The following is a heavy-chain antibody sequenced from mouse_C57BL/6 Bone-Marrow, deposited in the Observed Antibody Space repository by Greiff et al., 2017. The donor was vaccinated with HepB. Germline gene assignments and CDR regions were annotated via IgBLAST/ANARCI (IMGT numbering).Heavy chain of an antibody. V-gene: IGHV5-2*01. J-gene: IGHJ4*01. D-gene: IGHD2-4*01. CDR3: SRRDYDGRDYAMDY. Sequence: DVQLVESGGGLVQPGESLKLSCESNEYAFPSHDMSWVRKTPEKRLELVAAINSDGGSTYYPDTMERRFIISRDNTKRTLYLQMSSLRSEDTALYYCSRRDYDGRDYAMDYWGQGTSVTVSS. CDR1: EYAFPSHD. CDR2: INSDGGST.